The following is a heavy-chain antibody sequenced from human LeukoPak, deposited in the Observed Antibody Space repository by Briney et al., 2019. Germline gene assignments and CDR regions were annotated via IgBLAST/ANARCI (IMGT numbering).Heavy chain of an antibody. CDR1: GFTFSSYS. D-gene: IGHD1-26*01. V-gene: IGHV3-48*02. CDR3: ASSGSYRFDY. Sequence: ESGGGVVQPGRSLRLSCAASGFTFSSYSMNWVRQAPGKGLEWVSHITASGTAMFYADSVKGRFTISRDNAKNSLYLQMNSLRDEDTAVYYCASSGSYRFDYWGQGTLVTVSS. CDR2: ITASGTAM. J-gene: IGHJ4*02.